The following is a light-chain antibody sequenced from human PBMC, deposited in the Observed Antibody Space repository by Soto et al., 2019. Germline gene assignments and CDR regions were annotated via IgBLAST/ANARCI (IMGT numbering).Light chain of an antibody. V-gene: IGKV4-1*01. CDR1: QSVLYSSNNKNY. J-gene: IGKJ1*01. CDR2: WAS. CDR3: QQYYSTPTWT. Sequence: IVMTQYPDSLAVSLGERATINCKSSQSVLYSSNNKNYLAWYQQKPGQPPKLLIYWASTRESGVPDRFSGSGSGTDFTLTISRLQAEDVAVSYCQQYYSTPTWTFGQGTTVDIK.